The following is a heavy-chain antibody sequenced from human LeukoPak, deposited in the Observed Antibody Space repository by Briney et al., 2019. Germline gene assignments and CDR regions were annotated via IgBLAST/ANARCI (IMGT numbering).Heavy chain of an antibody. CDR3: AKDSGDYFDDAFDI. CDR1: GFTFDDYG. Sequence: PGRSLRLSCAASGFTFDDYGMHWVRHDGGKGLEWGSGISLNSGSIAYADSVKRLFTISRDNTKTSLYLQMNSLRAEDMALYYCAKDSGDYFDDAFDIWGQGTMVTVSS. D-gene: IGHD2-21*01. V-gene: IGHV3-9*03. J-gene: IGHJ3*02. CDR2: ISLNSGSI.